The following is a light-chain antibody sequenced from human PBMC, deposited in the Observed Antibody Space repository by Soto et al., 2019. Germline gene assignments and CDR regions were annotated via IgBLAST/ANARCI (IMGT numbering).Light chain of an antibody. Sequence: EIVLPQSPATLSLSPGERATLSCRSSPSVSSYLAWYQQKPGQAPRLLIYDASNRATGIPARFSGSGSGTDFTLTISSLEPEDFAVYYFQQRSNWYTFGQGTKLEIK. CDR3: QQRSNWYT. CDR1: PSVSSY. V-gene: IGKV3-11*01. J-gene: IGKJ2*01. CDR2: DAS.